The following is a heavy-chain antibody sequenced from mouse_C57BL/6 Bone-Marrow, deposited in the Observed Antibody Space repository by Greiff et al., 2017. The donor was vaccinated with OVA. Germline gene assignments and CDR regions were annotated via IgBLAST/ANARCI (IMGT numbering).Heavy chain of an antibody. CDR1: GYTFTSYG. V-gene: IGHV1-81*01. D-gene: IGHD1-3*01. CDR3: ARLVSKGYAMDY. Sequence: VKLQESGAELARPGASVKLSCKASGYTFTSYGISWVKQRTGQGLEWIGEIYPRSGNTYYNEKFKGKATLTADKSSSTAYMELRSLTSEDSEVYFCARLVSKGYAMDYWGQGTSVTVSS. J-gene: IGHJ4*01. CDR2: IYPRSGNT.